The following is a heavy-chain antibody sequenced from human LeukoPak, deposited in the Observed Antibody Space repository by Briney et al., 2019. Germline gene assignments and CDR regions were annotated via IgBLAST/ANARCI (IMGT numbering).Heavy chain of an antibody. CDR1: GFTFSSYA. J-gene: IGHJ4*02. D-gene: IGHD6-19*01. V-gene: IGHV3-23*01. CDR3: AKQRGQWLVIDY. Sequence: PGGSLRLSCAASGFTFSSYAMSWVRQAPGKGLEWVSAISGSGGSTYYADSVKGRFTIPRDNSKNTLYLQMNSLRAEDTAVYYCAKQRGQWLVIDYWGQGTLVTVSS. CDR2: ISGSGGST.